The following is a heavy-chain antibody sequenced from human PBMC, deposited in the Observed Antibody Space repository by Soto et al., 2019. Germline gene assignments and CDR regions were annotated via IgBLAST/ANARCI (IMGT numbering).Heavy chain of an antibody. V-gene: IGHV3-30*18. CDR3: AKDHRIDNGDYVNWFDP. Sequence: QVQLVESGGGVVQPGRSLRLSCAASGFTFSSYGMHWVRQAPGKGLEWVAVISYDGSNKYYADSVKGRFTISRDNSKNSRYLQMNSLRAEDTAVYYCAKDHRIDNGDYVNWFDPWGQGTLVTVSS. CDR2: ISYDGSNK. D-gene: IGHD4-17*01. CDR1: GFTFSSYG. J-gene: IGHJ5*02.